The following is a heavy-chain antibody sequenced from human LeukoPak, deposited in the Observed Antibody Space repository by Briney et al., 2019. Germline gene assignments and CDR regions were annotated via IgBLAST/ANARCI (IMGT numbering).Heavy chain of an antibody. D-gene: IGHD4-17*01. CDR3: ARAYGDWHGMDV. CDR1: GGSISSSSYY. V-gene: IGHV4-39*07. J-gene: IGHJ6*02. CDR2: IYYSGST. Sequence: SETLSLTCTVSGGSISSSSYYWGWIRQPPGKGLEWIGSIYYSGSTYYNPSLKSRVTISVDTSKNQFSLKLSSVTAADTAVYYCARAYGDWHGMDVWGQGTTVTVSS.